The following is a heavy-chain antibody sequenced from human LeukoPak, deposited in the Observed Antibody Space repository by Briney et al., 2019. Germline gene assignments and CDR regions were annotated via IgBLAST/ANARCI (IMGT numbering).Heavy chain of an antibody. CDR2: IIPILDTT. V-gene: IGHV1-69*06. J-gene: IGHJ5*02. CDR1: GGTFSNYA. D-gene: IGHD2-2*02. Sequence: ASVKVSCKASGGTFSNYAISWVRQAPGQGLGWMGGIIPILDTTNHAQKFQGRVTITADKSTSTAYMELSSLRPEDTAVYYCARWRHTLARRWFDPWGQGTLVTVSS. CDR3: ARWRHTLARRWFDP.